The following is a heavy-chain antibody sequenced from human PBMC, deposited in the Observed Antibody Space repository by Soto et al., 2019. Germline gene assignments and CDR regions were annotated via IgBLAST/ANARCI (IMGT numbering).Heavy chain of an antibody. V-gene: IGHV3-23*01. CDR3: ARLLWSGYYKDPSFDF. CDR1: GFTFSSYA. D-gene: IGHD3-3*01. J-gene: IGHJ4*02. CDR2: INVNYVTT. Sequence: GGSLRLSCAASGFTFSSYAMSWVRQAPGKGLEWVASINVNYVTTYCADSVKGRFTISRDNAKNTLYLQMNSLRAEDTALYYCARLLWSGYYKDPSFDFWAQGTLVTVSS.